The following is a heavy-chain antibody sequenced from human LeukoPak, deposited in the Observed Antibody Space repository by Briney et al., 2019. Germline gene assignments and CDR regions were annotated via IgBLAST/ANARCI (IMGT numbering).Heavy chain of an antibody. CDR2: IYYSGST. CDR1: GGSISSYY. J-gene: IGHJ4*02. CDR3: ARHSRDYFDY. V-gene: IGHV4-59*08. Sequence: SETLSLTCTVSGGSISSYYWSWIRQPPGKRLEWIGYIYYSGSTNYNPSLKSRVTISVDTSKNQFSLKLSSVTAADTAVYYCARHSRDYFDYWGQGTLVTVSS.